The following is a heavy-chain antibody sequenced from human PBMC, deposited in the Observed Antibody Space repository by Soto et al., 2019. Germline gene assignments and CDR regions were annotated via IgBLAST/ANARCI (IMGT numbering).Heavy chain of an antibody. V-gene: IGHV3-30-3*01. J-gene: IGHJ4*02. CDR3: ARKVIDWQYFYY. CDR1: GLIFSNYV. Sequence: QVQLVESGGAGVQPGTSLGLSCAASGLIFSNYVMHWVRQPPRKGLGWVAVISFYGSNKSYADSVKGRCTMSRDKSNNTLDLQMNSLRGEDTAVYYCARKVIDWQYFYYWGQGTLVTVSS. CDR2: ISFYGSNK. D-gene: IGHD2-21*01.